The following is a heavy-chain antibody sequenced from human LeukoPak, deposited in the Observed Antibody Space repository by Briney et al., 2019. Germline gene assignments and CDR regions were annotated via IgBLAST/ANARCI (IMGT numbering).Heavy chain of an antibody. Sequence: GGSLRLSCAASGFTFSSYTMNWVRQAPGKGLEWVSSISSSSSYIDYADSVKGRFTISRDNAKNSLYLQMNSLRAEDTAVYYCARFLKTGYWAHYWYFDLWGRGTLITVSS. CDR1: GFTFSSYT. CDR3: ARFLKTGYWAHYWYFDL. J-gene: IGHJ2*01. CDR2: ISSSSSYI. V-gene: IGHV3-21*01. D-gene: IGHD3-9*01.